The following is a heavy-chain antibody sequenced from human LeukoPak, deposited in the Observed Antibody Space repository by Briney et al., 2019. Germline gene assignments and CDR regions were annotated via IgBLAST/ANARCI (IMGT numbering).Heavy chain of an antibody. CDR3: ARDPSGGYYYDSSGFDY. J-gene: IGHJ4*02. D-gene: IGHD3-22*01. Sequence: GGSLRLSCAAAGFTLSDYYMSWIRQAPGKGLEWVSYISSSGSTIYYADSVKGRFTISRDNAKNSLYLQMNSLRAEDTAVYYCARDPSGGYYYDSSGFDYWGQGTLVTVSS. CDR2: ISSSGSTI. CDR1: GFTLSDYY. V-gene: IGHV3-11*01.